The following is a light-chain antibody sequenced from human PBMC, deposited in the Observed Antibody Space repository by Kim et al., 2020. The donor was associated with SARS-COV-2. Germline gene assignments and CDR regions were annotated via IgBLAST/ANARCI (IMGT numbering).Light chain of an antibody. J-gene: IGLJ2*01. CDR2: DNI. V-gene: IGLV3-21*03. Sequence: PGKTATIICGGDSIGRSNLHWYQQKPGQAPVVVVYDNIDRPSGIPERFSGSNSGNTATLTISRVDAGDEADYFCQVWDSGSEHVVFGGGTQLTVL. CDR3: QVWDSGSEHVV. CDR1: SIGRSN.